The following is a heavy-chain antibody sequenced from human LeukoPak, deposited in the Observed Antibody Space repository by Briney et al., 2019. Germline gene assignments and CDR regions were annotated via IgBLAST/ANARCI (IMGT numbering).Heavy chain of an antibody. CDR2: ISSGSSHI. CDR3: ARDREQWLVRRFDY. J-gene: IGHJ4*02. D-gene: IGHD6-19*01. Sequence: PGGSLRLSCAASGFTVSSNYMNWVRQAPGKGLEWVSSISSGSSHIYYADSVKGRFSISRDNAKNSLYLQMNSLRAEDTAVYYCARDREQWLVRRFDYWGQGTLVTVS. V-gene: IGHV3-21*06. CDR1: GFTVSSNY.